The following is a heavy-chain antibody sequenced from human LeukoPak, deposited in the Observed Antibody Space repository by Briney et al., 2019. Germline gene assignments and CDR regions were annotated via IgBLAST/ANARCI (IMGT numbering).Heavy chain of an antibody. D-gene: IGHD4-23*01. CDR1: GFTFSSYG. CDR2: IKSDGSSS. Sequence: GGSLRLSCAASGFTFSSYGMHWVRQGPGKGLVWVSRIKSDGSSSTYADSVKGRFTISRDNAKNSLYLQMNTLRAEDTAVYYCVRDLDLGGYSSFEYWGQGTLVTVSS. J-gene: IGHJ4*02. CDR3: VRDLDLGGYSSFEY. V-gene: IGHV3-74*01.